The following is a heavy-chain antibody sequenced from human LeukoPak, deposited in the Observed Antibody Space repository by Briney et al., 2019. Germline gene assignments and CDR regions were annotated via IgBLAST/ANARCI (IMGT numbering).Heavy chain of an antibody. Sequence: GGSLRLSCAASGFTFSSYAMSWVRQAPGKGLEWVSAISGSGGSTYYADSVKGRFTISRDNSKNTLYLQMNSLRAEDTAVYYCAKDREYQLLYPYYFDYWGQGTLVTVSS. D-gene: IGHD2-2*02. CDR2: ISGSGGST. CDR3: AKDREYQLLYPYYFDY. J-gene: IGHJ4*02. V-gene: IGHV3-23*01. CDR1: GFTFSSYA.